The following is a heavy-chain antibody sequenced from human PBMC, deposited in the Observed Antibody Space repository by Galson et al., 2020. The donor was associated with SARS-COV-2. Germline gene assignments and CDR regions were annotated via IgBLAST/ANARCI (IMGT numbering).Heavy chain of an antibody. CDR2: TGGDSNNI. CDR3: AKYDQRGWEGH. CDR1: GFTFSTYA. D-gene: IGHD1-26*01. V-gene: IGHV3-23*01. Sequence: GGSLRLSCAASGFTFSTYAMSWFRQAPGKGPEWVSVTGGDSNNIHYADSVKGRFTISRDNSKNTVSLQMNSLRVEDTAIYYCAKYDQRGWEGHWGQGTLVTVSS. J-gene: IGHJ4*02.